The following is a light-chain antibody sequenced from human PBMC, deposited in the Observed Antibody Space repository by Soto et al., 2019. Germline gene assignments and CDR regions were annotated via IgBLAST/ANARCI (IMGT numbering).Light chain of an antibody. V-gene: IGLV2-14*01. J-gene: IGLJ1*01. Sequence: QSALTQPAPVSGSPGQSITISCSGSSSDVGGYNSVSWYQQHPGKAPKLLIYEVTNRPSGLSNRFSGSKSGSAASLTISWLQAEDEADYYCNSYTGNNIHYVFGTGTKVTVL. CDR3: NSYTGNNIHYV. CDR2: EVT. CDR1: SSDVGGYNS.